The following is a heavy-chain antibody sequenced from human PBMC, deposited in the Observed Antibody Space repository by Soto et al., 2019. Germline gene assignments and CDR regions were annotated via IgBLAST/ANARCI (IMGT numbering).Heavy chain of an antibody. D-gene: IGHD3-10*01. Sequence: ASVKVSCKTSGDTFTNFGLSWVRQAPGRGLEWMGWIATYNSNRNYAQKFQGRLTLTTDTSTSTAYMELKSLGYDDTAVYYCARVLRGVVNWFDPWGQGTLVTVSS. J-gene: IGHJ5*02. CDR3: ARVLRGVVNWFDP. CDR2: IATYNSNR. CDR1: GDTFTNFG. V-gene: IGHV1-18*01.